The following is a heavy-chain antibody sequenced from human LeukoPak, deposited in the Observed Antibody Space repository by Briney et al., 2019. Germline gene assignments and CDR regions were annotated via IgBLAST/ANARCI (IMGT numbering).Heavy chain of an antibody. CDR3: AKRMLGQRRTSPYDY. CDR2: ISAYNGNT. D-gene: IGHD1-1*01. Sequence: GGSVKVSCKASGGTFSSYAISWVRQAPGQGLEWMGWISAYNGNTNYAQNLQDRVTMTTDTSTNTAYMELRSLRSDDTAVYYCAKRMLGQRRTSPYDYWGQGTLVTVSS. CDR1: GGTFSSYA. J-gene: IGHJ4*02. V-gene: IGHV1-18*01.